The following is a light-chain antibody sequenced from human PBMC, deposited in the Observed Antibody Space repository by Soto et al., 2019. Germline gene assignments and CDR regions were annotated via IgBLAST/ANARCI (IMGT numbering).Light chain of an antibody. J-gene: IGLJ3*02. Sequence: QLVLTQPASVSGSPGQSITISCTGTSSDVGGYNYVSWYQQHPGKAPKVIIYDVSNRPSGVSNRFSGSKSGNTASLTISGLQAEDEADYYCSSYTTSTTWVFGGGTKLTVL. CDR3: SSYTTSTTWV. V-gene: IGLV2-14*01. CDR1: SSDVGGYNY. CDR2: DVS.